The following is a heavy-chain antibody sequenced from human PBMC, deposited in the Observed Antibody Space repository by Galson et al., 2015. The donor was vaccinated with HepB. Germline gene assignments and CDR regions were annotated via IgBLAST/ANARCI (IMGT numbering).Heavy chain of an antibody. CDR3: ATGFYGSGPIDY. Sequence: CKVSGYTLTELSMHWVRQAPGKGLEWMGGFDPEDGETIYAQKFQGRVTMTEDTSTDTAYMELSSLRSEDTAVYYCATGFYGSGPIDYWGQGTLVTVSS. D-gene: IGHD3-10*01. CDR1: GYTLTELS. J-gene: IGHJ4*02. V-gene: IGHV1-24*01. CDR2: FDPEDGET.